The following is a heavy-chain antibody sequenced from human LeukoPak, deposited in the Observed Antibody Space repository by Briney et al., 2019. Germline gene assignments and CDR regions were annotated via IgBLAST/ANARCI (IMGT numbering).Heavy chain of an antibody. CDR1: GFTFSSYA. CDR2: ITASGGNT. V-gene: IGHV3-23*01. J-gene: IGHJ4*02. Sequence: GGSLRLSCAASGFTFSSYAMGWVREAPGKGLEWVSAITASGGNTYYADSVKGRFTISRDNSKNTLYLQVNSLRAEDTAVYYCAKGNGYSYGRYYFDYWGQGTLVTVSS. CDR3: AKGNGYSYGRYYFDY. D-gene: IGHD5-18*01.